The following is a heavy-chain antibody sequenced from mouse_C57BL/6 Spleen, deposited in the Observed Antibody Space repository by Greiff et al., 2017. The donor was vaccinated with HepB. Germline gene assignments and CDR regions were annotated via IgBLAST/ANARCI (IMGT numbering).Heavy chain of an antibody. D-gene: IGHD2-3*01. CDR1: GFSLTSYG. Sequence: QVQLKESGPGLVQPSQSLSITCTVSGFSLTSYGVHWVRQPPGKGLEWLGVIWSGGSTDYNAAFISRLSISKDNSKSQVFFKMNSLQADDTAIYYCAKRDGYSPFDVWGTGTTVTVSS. V-gene: IGHV2-4*01. CDR3: AKRDGYSPFDV. J-gene: IGHJ1*03. CDR2: IWSGGST.